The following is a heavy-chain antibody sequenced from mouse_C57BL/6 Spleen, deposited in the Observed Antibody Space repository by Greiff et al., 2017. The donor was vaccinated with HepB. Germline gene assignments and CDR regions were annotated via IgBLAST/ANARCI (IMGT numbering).Heavy chain of an antibody. Sequence: EVKVVESGAELVRPGASVKLSCTASGFNIKDDYMHWVKQRPEQGLEWIGWIDPENGDTEYASKFQGKATITADTSSNTAYLQLSSLTSEDTAVYYCTNSLYYYGGDYWGQGTTLTVSS. V-gene: IGHV14-4*01. CDR1: GFNIKDDY. D-gene: IGHD1-1*01. CDR2: IDPENGDT. J-gene: IGHJ2*01. CDR3: TNSLYYYGGDY.